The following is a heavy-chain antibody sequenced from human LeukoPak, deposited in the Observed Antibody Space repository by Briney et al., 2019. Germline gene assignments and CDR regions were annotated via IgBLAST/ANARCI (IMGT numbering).Heavy chain of an antibody. CDR2: IYHSGST. D-gene: IGHD3-22*01. J-gene: IGHJ4*02. Sequence: PSETLSLTWAVSGYSISSGYYWGWIRQPPGKGLEWIGSIYHSGSTYYNPSLKSRVTISVDTSKNQFSLKPSSVTAADTAVYYCARATYYYDSRYYFDYWGQGTLVTVSS. CDR1: GYSISSGYY. CDR3: ARATYYYDSRYYFDY. V-gene: IGHV4-38-2*01.